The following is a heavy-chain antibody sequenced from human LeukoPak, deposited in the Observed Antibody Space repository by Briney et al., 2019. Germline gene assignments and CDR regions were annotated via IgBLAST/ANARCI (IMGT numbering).Heavy chain of an antibody. D-gene: IGHD1-14*01. CDR1: GFTFSSYA. V-gene: IGHV3-23*01. CDR2: ISGSGGST. J-gene: IGHJ5*02. Sequence: GGSLRLSCAASGFTFSSYAMSWVRQAPGKGLEWVSAISGSGGSTYYADSVKGRFTISRDNSKNTLYLEMHSLKTEDTAVYYCTTQKYNNREGGWFDPWGQGTLVTVSS. CDR3: TTQKYNNREGGWFDP.